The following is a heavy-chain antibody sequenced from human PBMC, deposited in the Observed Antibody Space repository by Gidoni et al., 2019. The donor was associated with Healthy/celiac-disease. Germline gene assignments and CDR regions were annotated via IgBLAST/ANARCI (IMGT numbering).Heavy chain of an antibody. CDR1: GFTFSSYG. D-gene: IGHD1-26*01. Sequence: QVQLVESGGGVVQPGRSLRLSCAASGFTFSSYGMHWVRQAPGKGLEWVSVISYDGRNKYYADSVKGRFTISRDNSKNTLYLQMNSLRAEDTAVYYCAKRSHRGAFDIWGQGTMVTVSS. CDR3: AKRSHRGAFDI. V-gene: IGHV3-30*18. J-gene: IGHJ3*02. CDR2: ISYDGRNK.